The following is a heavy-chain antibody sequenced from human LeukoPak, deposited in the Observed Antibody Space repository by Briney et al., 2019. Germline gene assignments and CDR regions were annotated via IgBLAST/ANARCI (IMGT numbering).Heavy chain of an antibody. Sequence: ASVKVSCKASGYTFTGYYMHWVRQAPGQGLEWMGWINPNSGGTNYAQKFQGRVTMTGDTSISTAYMELSRLRSDDTAVYYCARDTDKDITMVRGVYYYYYGMDVWGQGTTVTVSS. CDR1: GYTFTGYY. CDR3: ARDTDKDITMVRGVYYYYYGMDV. D-gene: IGHD3-10*01. J-gene: IGHJ6*02. V-gene: IGHV1-2*02. CDR2: INPNSGGT.